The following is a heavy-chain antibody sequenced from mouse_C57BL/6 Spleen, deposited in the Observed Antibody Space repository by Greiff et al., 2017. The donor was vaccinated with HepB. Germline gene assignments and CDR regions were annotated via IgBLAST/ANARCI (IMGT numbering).Heavy chain of an antibody. CDR3: TRDPSTVGYFDY. CDR1: GFTFSSYA. CDR2: ISSGGDYI. V-gene: IGHV5-9-1*02. D-gene: IGHD1-1*01. J-gene: IGHJ2*01. Sequence: EVKLVESGAGLVKPGGSLKLSCAASGFTFSSYAMSWVRQTPEKRLEWVAYISSGGDYIYYADTVKGRITISRDNARNTLYLQMSSLKSEDTAMYYCTRDPSTVGYFDYWGQGTTLTVSS.